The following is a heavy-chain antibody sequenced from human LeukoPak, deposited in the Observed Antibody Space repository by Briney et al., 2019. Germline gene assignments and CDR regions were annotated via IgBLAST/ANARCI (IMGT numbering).Heavy chain of an antibody. CDR1: GGSISRGSYY. J-gene: IGHJ4*02. CDR3: ARQTFGALYFDS. CDR2: IYNSGST. V-gene: IGHV4-61*02. D-gene: IGHD3-10*01. Sequence: SETLSLTCIVSGGSISRGSYYWNWIRQPAGRGLEWMGRIYNSGSTNYNPSLKSRVTISTDMSKNQFSLNLSSVTAADTAVYYCARQTFGALYFDSWGQGTLVTVSS.